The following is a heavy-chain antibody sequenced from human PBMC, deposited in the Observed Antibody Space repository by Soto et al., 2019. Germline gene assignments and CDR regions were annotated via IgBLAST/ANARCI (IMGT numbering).Heavy chain of an antibody. V-gene: IGHV4-61*01. CDR2: IYYSGTT. Sequence: ETLSLTCAVSGDSVSNDNYYWSWIRQPPGKGLEWIGYIYYSGTTNYNSYLKSRPSLSVDMSKNQFSLKLASVTAADTAVYFCARSQRGRTAFTFDYWGQGALVTVSS. D-gene: IGHD3-16*01. CDR3: ARSQRGRTAFTFDY. J-gene: IGHJ4*02. CDR1: GDSVSNDNYY.